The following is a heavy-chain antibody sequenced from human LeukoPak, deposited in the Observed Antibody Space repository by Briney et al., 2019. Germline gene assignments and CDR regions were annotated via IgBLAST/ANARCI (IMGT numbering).Heavy chain of an antibody. D-gene: IGHD1-14*01. J-gene: IGHJ4*02. CDR3: AKESPYSAPRNYYFDY. CDR1: GFTFSSYA. Sequence: GGSLRLSCAASGFTFSSYAMSWVRQAPGKGLEWVSAISGIGERTYYADSVKGRFTISRDNSKNTVNLQMNSLRAEDTAVYYCAKESPYSAPRNYYFDYWGQGILVTVSS. V-gene: IGHV3-23*01. CDR2: ISGIGERT.